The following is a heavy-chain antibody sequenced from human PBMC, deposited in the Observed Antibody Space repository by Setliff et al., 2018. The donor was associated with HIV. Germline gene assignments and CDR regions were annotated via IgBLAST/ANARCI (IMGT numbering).Heavy chain of an antibody. D-gene: IGHD6-13*01. CDR3: ATMSRSSRNWAIFDY. Sequence: ASVKVSCKTSGGSFDMHTISWVRQAPGQGLEFVGRIIPIIDTTNYAQKFQGRVTITADKSANTTYMELGSLRSEDTAIYYCATMSRSSRNWAIFDYWGQGVLVTVSS. CDR2: IIPIIDTT. V-gene: IGHV1-69*08. J-gene: IGHJ4*02. CDR1: GGSFDMHT.